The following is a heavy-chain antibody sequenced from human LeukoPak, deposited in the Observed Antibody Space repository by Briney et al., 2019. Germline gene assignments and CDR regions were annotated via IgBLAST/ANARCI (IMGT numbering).Heavy chain of an antibody. CDR3: ARVDRSMVHLDY. D-gene: IGHD3-10*01. Sequence: SVKVSCKASGGTFSSYAISWVRQAPGQGLEWMGGIIPIFGTANYAQKFQGRVTITADESTSTAYMELSSLRSEDTAVYYCARVDRSMVHLDYWGQGTLVTVSS. CDR2: IIPIFGTA. CDR1: GGTFSSYA. V-gene: IGHV1-69*13. J-gene: IGHJ4*02.